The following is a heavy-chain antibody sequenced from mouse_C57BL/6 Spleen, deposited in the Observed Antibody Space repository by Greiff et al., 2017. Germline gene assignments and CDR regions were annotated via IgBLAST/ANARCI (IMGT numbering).Heavy chain of an antibody. Sequence: QVQLKESGPGILQPSQTLSLTCSFSGFSLSTSNMGIGWLRQPSGKGLECLAHIWCNADTYYNPSLKSRLTISKDPYSNPVFLKITSVDTADTATYYCAQIAKRYTWYFDVWGTGTTVTVSS. J-gene: IGHJ1*03. D-gene: IGHD2-14*01. CDR3: AQIAKRYTWYFDV. V-gene: IGHV8-5*01. CDR1: GFSLSTSNMG. CDR2: IWCNADT.